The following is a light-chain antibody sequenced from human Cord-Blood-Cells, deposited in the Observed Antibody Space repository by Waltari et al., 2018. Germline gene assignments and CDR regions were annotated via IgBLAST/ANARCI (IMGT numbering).Light chain of an antibody. CDR3: QSADSSGTFVV. V-gene: IGLV3-25*03. CDR1: ALQTQY. Sequence: SYELPQPPSVPVSPGQTAGITCPGDALQTQYAYWYQQKPGQAPVLVIYKDSERPSGIPDRFSGSSSGTTVTLTISGVQAEDEADYYCQSADSSGTFVVFGGGTKLTVL. CDR2: KDS. J-gene: IGLJ2*01.